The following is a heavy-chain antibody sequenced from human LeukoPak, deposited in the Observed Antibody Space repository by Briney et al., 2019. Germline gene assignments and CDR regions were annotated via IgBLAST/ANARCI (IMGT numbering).Heavy chain of an antibody. CDR2: ISSSGSTM. J-gene: IGHJ4*02. Sequence: GGSLRLSCAASGFIFSGYEMNWVRQAPGKGLEWVSYISSSGSTMYYADSVKGRFTISRDNAKNSLYLQMNSLRAEDTAVYYCARGGYYYDSSAYVSLDFWGQGTLVTVSS. CDR3: ARGGYYYDSSAYVSLDF. V-gene: IGHV3-48*03. D-gene: IGHD3-22*01. CDR1: GFIFSGYE.